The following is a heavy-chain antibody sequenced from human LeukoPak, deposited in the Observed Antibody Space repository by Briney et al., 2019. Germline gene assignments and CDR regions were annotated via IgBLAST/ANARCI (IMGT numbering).Heavy chain of an antibody. V-gene: IGHV3-21*01. D-gene: IGHD6-19*01. CDR1: GFTFSSYE. Sequence: GGSLRLSCAASGFTFSSYEMNWVRQAPGKGLEWVSSISSSSSYIYYADSVKGRFTISGDNAKNSLYLQMNSLRAEDTAVYYCARDRTVAGTRGYWGQGTLVTVSS. J-gene: IGHJ4*02. CDR3: ARDRTVAGTRGY. CDR2: ISSSSSYI.